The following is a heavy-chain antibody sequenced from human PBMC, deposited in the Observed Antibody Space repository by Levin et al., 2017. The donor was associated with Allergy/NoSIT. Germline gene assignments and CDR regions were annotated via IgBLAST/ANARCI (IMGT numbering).Heavy chain of an antibody. V-gene: IGHV4-59*01. CDR3: ARDRNWGGYYFDY. J-gene: IGHJ4*02. CDR2: INYSGFT. CDR1: GGSLNSYF. D-gene: IGHD7-27*01. Sequence: KPSETLSLTCSVSGGSLNSYFWNWVRQPPGGALEWIGYINYSGFTNYKSSLKSRVTISVDTSKNHFSLKLTSVTAADTAVYYCARDRNWGGYYFDYWGQGALVTVSS.